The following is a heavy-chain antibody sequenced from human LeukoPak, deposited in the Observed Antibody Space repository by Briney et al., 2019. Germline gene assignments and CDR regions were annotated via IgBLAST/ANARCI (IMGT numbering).Heavy chain of an antibody. V-gene: IGHV3-21*01. J-gene: IGHJ4*02. CDR3: ARGTIAAAGYYYFDY. CDR2: IGVGGDT. Sequence: GGSLRLSCVGYGFTFRSYAMTWVRQAPGRGLECVSSIGVGGDTYYAGAVKGRFTISRDNAKNSLYLQMNSLRAEGTAVYYCARGTIAAAGYYYFDYWGQGTQVTVSS. CDR1: GFTFRSYA. D-gene: IGHD6-13*01.